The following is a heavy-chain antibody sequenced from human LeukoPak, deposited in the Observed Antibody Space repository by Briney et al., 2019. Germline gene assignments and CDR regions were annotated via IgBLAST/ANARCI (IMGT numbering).Heavy chain of an antibody. J-gene: IGHJ5*02. V-gene: IGHV3-48*02. CDR2: ISSRSSTT. D-gene: IGHD6-25*01. CDR3: ARDNGFWFDP. CDR1: GFTFSNAW. Sequence: GGSLRLSCATSGFTFSNAWMNWVRQAPGKGLEWVSYISSRSSTTDYADSVKGRFTISRDNAKNSLNLQMNSLRDEDTAVYYCARDNGFWFDPWGQGTLVTVSS.